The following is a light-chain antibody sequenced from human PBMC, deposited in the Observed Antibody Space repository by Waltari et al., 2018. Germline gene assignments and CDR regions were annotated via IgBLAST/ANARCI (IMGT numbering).Light chain of an antibody. J-gene: IGLJ2*01. CDR3: CSYAGKYTSV. Sequence: QSALTQPRSVSGSPGQSVTLSCTGTSSDIGGYNYVSWYQQHPGKVPKLLIFDVTKRPSGVPGLFSGSKAGNTASLTISGLQAGDEAVYFCCSYAGKYTSVFGAGTKVTVL. V-gene: IGLV2-11*01. CDR2: DVT. CDR1: SSDIGGYNY.